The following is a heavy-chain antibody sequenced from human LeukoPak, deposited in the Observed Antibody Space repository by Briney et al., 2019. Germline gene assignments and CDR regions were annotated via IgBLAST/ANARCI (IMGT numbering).Heavy chain of an antibody. V-gene: IGHV4-4*07. J-gene: IGHJ5*02. CDR3: ARVTVGATGVKWFDP. CDR2: IYTSGST. Sequence: SESLSLTCTVSGGSISSHYWSWIRQPAGKGLEWVGRIYTSGSTNYNPSLKSRVTMSVDTSKNQFSLKLSSVTATDTAVYYCARVTVGATGVKWFDPWGQGTLVTVSS. D-gene: IGHD1-26*01. CDR1: GGSISSHY.